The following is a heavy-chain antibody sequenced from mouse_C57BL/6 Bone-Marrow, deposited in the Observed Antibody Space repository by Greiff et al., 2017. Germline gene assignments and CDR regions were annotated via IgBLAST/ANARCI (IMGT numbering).Heavy chain of an antibody. CDR2: IDPSDSYT. CDR3: ARGGWFAY. J-gene: IGHJ3*01. Sequence: VQLKQPGAELVKPGASVKLSCKASGYTFTSYWMQWVKQRPGQGLEWIGEIDPSDSYTNYNQKFKGKATLTVDTSSSTAYMQLSSLTSEDSAVYYCARGGWFAYWGQGTLVTVSA. V-gene: IGHV1-50*01. CDR1: GYTFTSYW.